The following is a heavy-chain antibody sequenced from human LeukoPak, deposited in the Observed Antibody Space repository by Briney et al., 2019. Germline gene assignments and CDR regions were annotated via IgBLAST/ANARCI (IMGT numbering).Heavy chain of an antibody. D-gene: IGHD3-3*01. J-gene: IGHJ4*02. V-gene: IGHV3-21*01. CDR2: ISSSSSYI. CDR3: ARGRGLRFLEWFDFDY. CDR1: GFTFSSYS. Sequence: GSLRLSCAASGFTFSSYSMNWVRPAPGKGLEWVSSISSSSSYICYADSVKGRFTISRDNAKNSLYLQMNSLRAEDTAVYYCARGRGLRFLEWFDFDYWGQGTLVTVSS.